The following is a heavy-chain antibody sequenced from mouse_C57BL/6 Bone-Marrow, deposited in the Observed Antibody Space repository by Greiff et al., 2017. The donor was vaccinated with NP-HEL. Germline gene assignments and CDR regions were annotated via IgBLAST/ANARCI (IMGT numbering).Heavy chain of an antibody. J-gene: IGHJ1*03. V-gene: IGHV1-72*01. D-gene: IGHD1-1*02. Sequence: VQLVESGAELVKPGASVKLSCKASGYTFTSYWMHWVKQRPGRGLEWIGRIDPNSGGTKYNEKFKSKATLTVDKPSSTAYMQLSSLTSEDSAVYYCARLLWGLRGYFDVWGTGTTVTVSS. CDR1: GYTFTSYW. CDR2: IDPNSGGT. CDR3: ARLLWGLRGYFDV.